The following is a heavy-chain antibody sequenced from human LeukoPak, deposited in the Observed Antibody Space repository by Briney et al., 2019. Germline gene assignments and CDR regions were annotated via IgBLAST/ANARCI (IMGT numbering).Heavy chain of an antibody. J-gene: IGHJ6*03. Sequence: PGGSLRLSCAASGFTLSSYEMNWVRQAPGKGLEWVSYISSSGSTIYYADPVKGRFTISRDNAKNSLYLQMNSLRAEDTAVYYCAREISGGHDYYYYMDVWGKGTTVTVSS. CDR2: ISSSGSTI. CDR3: AREISGGHDYYYYMDV. D-gene: IGHD2-8*02. CDR1: GFTLSSYE. V-gene: IGHV3-48*03.